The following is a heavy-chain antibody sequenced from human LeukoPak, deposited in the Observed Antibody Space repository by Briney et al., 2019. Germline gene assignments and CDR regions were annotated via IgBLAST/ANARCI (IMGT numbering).Heavy chain of an antibody. J-gene: IGHJ3*02. D-gene: IGHD3-9*01. V-gene: IGHV1-8*01. CDR3: ARGSNSGYDILTGYEDAFDI. CDR1: GYTFTSYD. CDR2: MNPNSGNT. Sequence: GASVKVSCKAAGYTFTSYDINWVRQATGQGREWRGWMNPNSGNTGYAQKFQGRVPMPGNTSISTAYMELSSLRSEDTAVYYCARGSNSGYDILTGYEDAFDIWGQGTMVTVSS.